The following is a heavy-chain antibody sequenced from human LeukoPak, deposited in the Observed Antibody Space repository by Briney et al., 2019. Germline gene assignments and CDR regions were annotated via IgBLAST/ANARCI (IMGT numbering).Heavy chain of an antibody. CDR1: GFTFDDYA. D-gene: IGHD4-23*01. J-gene: IGHJ1*01. CDR3: AKDMSEAVTTVVPTD. V-gene: IGHV3-43D*03. Sequence: GGSLRLSCAASGFTFDDYAVHWVRQAPGKGLEWVSLISWDGGSTYHADSVKGRFTISRDNSKNSLYLQMNSLRAEDTALYYCAKDMSEAVTTVVPTDWGQGTLVTVSS. CDR2: ISWDGGST.